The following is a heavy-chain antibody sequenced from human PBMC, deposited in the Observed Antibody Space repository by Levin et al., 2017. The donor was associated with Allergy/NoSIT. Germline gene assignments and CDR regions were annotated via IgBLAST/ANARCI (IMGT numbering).Heavy chain of an antibody. D-gene: IGHD3-10*01. V-gene: IGHV3-66*01. CDR3: ATNYYGSGSYYVGLDY. J-gene: IGHJ4*02. CDR1: GFTVSSNY. Sequence: SCAASGFTVSSNYMSWVRQAPGKGLEWVSVIYSGGSTYYADSVKGRFTISRDNSKNTLYLQMNSLRAEDTAVYYCATNYYGSGSYYVGLDYWGQGTLVTVSS. CDR2: IYSGGST.